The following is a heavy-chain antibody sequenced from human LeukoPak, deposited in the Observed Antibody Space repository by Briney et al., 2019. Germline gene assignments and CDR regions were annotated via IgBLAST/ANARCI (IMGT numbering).Heavy chain of an antibody. CDR3: ARDPALGYTSGWYNWFDP. D-gene: IGHD6-19*01. V-gene: IGHV1-18*04. CDR1: GYTFTNNY. J-gene: IGHJ5*02. CDR2: ISAYNGNT. Sequence: ASVKVSCKASGYTFTNNYLHWVRQAPGQGLEWMGWISAYNGNTNYAQKLQGRVTMTTDTSTSTAYMELRSLRSDDTAVYYCARDPALGYTSGWYNWFDPWGQGTLVTVSS.